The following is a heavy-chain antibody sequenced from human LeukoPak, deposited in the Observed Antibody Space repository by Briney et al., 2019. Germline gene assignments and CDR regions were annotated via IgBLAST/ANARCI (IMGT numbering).Heavy chain of an antibody. CDR1: GFTFSRYW. J-gene: IGHJ4*02. Sequence: GGSLRLSCAASGFTFSRYWMSWVRQAPGKGLEWVANIKQDGSEKYYVDSVKGRFTISRDNAKNSLYLQMNSLRAEDTAVYYCARDHYYDSSGYYYWGQGTLVTVSS. CDR3: ARDHYYDSSGYYY. CDR2: IKQDGSEK. D-gene: IGHD3-22*01. V-gene: IGHV3-7*03.